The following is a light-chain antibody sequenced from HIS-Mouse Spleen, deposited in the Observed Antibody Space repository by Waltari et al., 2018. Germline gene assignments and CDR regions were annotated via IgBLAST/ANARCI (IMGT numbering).Light chain of an antibody. Sequence: SYELTQPPSVSVSPGQTAMITCSGDALPKKYAYWYQQKSGQAPVLVIYEDSKRPSGIPEGFSGSSSGTMATLTISRAQVEDEADYYCYSTDSSGNHRVFGGGTKLTVL. CDR3: YSTDSSGNHRV. J-gene: IGLJ2*01. V-gene: IGLV3-10*01. CDR1: ALPKKY. CDR2: EDS.